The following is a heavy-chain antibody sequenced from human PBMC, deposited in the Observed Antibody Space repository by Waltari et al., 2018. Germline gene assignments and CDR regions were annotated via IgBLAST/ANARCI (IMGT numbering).Heavy chain of an antibody. CDR3: ARAYSGSYET. CDR1: GFTFGSYW. CDR2: IQRDGNGK. J-gene: IGHJ3*01. D-gene: IGHD1-26*01. V-gene: IGHV3-7*01. Sequence: EVQLVESGGDLVQLGGSMILSCAASGFTFGSYWMTWVRQAPGKGLEWVANIQRDGNGKYYADSVKGRFTISRDNAKNSLYLQMNSLRAEDTAVYYCARAYSGSYETWGQGTLVTVSS.